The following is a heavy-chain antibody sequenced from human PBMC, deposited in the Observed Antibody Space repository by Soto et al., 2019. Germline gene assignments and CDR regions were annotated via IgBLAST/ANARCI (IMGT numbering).Heavy chain of an antibody. CDR1: GFTFTAFG. V-gene: IGHV3-30*03. CDR3: ARLGGSQNDSNRFDS. CDR2: LSYNGSKK. J-gene: IGHJ4*02. D-gene: IGHD1-1*01. Sequence: PGGSLRLSCAASGFTFTAFGTHWVRRAPGKGLEWVAGLSYNGSKKYYGDSVKGRFTISRDNSKKILYLEMNSLRKEDSAVYFCARLGGSQNDSNRFDSWGQGTLVTVSS.